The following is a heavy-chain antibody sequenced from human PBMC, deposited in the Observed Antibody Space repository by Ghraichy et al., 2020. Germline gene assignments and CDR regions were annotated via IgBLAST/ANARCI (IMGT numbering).Heavy chain of an antibody. D-gene: IGHD5-24*01. J-gene: IGHJ3*02. CDR1: GFTFSSYS. CDR3: ARAAMATAKEDAFDI. CDR2: ISSSSSYI. V-gene: IGHV3-21*01. Sequence: GGSLRLSCAASGFTFSSYSMNWVRQAPGKGLEWVSSISSSSSYIYYADSVKGRFTISRDNAKNSLYLQMNSLRAEDTAVYYCARAAMATAKEDAFDIWGQGTMVTVSS.